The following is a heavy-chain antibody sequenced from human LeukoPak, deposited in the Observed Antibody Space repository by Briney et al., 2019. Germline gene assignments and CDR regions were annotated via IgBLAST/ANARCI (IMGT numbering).Heavy chain of an antibody. Sequence: ASVKVSCKASGYTFTGYYMHWVRQAPGQGLEWMGWINPNSGGTNYAQKFQGRVTMTRDTSISTAYMELSRLRSGDTAVYYCAKTYYDFWSGYYMPMDVWGKGTTVTVSS. CDR3: AKTYYDFWSGYYMPMDV. D-gene: IGHD3-3*01. V-gene: IGHV1-2*02. CDR1: GYTFTGYY. J-gene: IGHJ6*03. CDR2: INPNSGGT.